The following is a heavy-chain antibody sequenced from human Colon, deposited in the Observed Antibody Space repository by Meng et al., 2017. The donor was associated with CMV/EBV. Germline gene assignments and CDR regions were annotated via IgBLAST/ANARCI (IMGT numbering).Heavy chain of an antibody. CDR2: IYSSGST. CDR3: AKGRARNDYWFDP. CDR1: GDSIRNYY. Sequence: PGRVNPSEPPSLTCTGSGDSIRNYYWSWSRQSPVKGLELIGYIYSSGSTNYNPSLKSRVTISIDTSKNQFSLKLTSVTAADTAVYYCAKGRARNDYWFDPWGQGTLVTVSS. J-gene: IGHJ5*02. D-gene: IGHD4/OR15-4a*01. V-gene: IGHV4-59*01.